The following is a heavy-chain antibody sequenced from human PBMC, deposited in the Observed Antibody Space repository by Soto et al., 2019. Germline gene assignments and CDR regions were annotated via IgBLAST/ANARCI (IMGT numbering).Heavy chain of an antibody. D-gene: IGHD3-16*02. CDR1: GGSISSGDYY. J-gene: IGHJ4*02. V-gene: IGHV4-30-4*01. CDR3: ARGGDVWGSYRSRGYFDY. CDR2: IYYSGST. Sequence: PSETLSLTCTVSGGSISSGDYYWSWIRQPPGKGLEWIGYIYYSGSTYYNPSLKSRVTISVDTSKNQFSLKLSSVTAADTAVYYWARGGDVWGSYRSRGYFDYWGQGTLVTVSS.